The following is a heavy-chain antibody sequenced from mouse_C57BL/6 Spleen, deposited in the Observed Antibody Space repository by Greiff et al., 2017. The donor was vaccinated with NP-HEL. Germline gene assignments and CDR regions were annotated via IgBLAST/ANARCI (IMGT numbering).Heavy chain of an antibody. V-gene: IGHV1-81*01. J-gene: IGHJ2*01. CDR1: GYTFTSYG. D-gene: IGHD2-4*01. CDR3: ARPPYDYDQDY. CDR2: IYPRSGNT. Sequence: VKLMESGAELARPGASVKLSCKASGYTFTSYGISWVKQRTGQGLEWIGEIYPRSGNTYYNEKFKGKATLTADKSSSTAYMELRSLTSEDSAVYFCARPPYDYDQDYWGQGTTLTVSS.